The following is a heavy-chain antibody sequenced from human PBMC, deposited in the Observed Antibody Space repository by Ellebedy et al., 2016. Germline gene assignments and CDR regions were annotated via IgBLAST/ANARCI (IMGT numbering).Heavy chain of an antibody. D-gene: IGHD5-12*01. CDR1: GASIMTYY. CDR3: ARDPLYGGYAD. J-gene: IGHJ4*02. CDR2: IYYGGNT. Sequence: SETLPLTCTVSGASIMTYYWSWIRQSPERGLEWIAFIYYGGNTNYNPSLKSRVTVSVDASKNQFSLTLSSVTAADTAMYYCARDPLYGGYADWGQGTLVTVAS. V-gene: IGHV4-59*01.